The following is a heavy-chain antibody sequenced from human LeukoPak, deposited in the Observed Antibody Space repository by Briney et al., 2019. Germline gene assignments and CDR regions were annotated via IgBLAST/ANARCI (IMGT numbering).Heavy chain of an antibody. Sequence: SVKVSCKVSGYTLTELSMHWVRQAPGKGLEWMGGFDPEDGETIYAQKFQGRVTMTEDTSTDTAYMELSSLRSEDTAVYYCATLSGDRVGATPGDYWGQGTLVTVSS. CDR3: ATLSGDRVGATPGDY. J-gene: IGHJ4*02. CDR1: GYTLTELS. CDR2: FDPEDGET. D-gene: IGHD1-26*01. V-gene: IGHV1-24*01.